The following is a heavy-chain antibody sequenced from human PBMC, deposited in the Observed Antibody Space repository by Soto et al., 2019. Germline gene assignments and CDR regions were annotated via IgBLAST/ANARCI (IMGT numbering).Heavy chain of an antibody. CDR1: GFTFRNYE. J-gene: IGHJ4*02. V-gene: IGHV3-48*03. Sequence: LRLSCAASGFTFRNYEMNWVRQAPGKGLEWLAYISASDTIYYADSVKGRFTISRDNAKDSLFLQLNSLRGDDTAIYYCAIMFDTSALDFWGQGTPVTVSS. D-gene: IGHD3-16*01. CDR2: ISASDTI. CDR3: AIMFDTSALDF.